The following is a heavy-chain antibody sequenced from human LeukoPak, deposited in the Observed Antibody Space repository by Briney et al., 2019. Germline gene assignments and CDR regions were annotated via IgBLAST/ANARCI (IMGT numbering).Heavy chain of an antibody. CDR3: GGSSSWYEEGEIDY. V-gene: IGHV3-7*01. D-gene: IGHD6-13*01. J-gene: IGHJ4*02. CDR2: IKQDGSEK. CDR1: GFTFSSYW. Sequence: GGSLRLSCAASGFTFSSYWMSWVRQAPGKGLEWVANIKQDGSEKYYVGSVKGRFTISRDNAKNSLYLQMNSLRAEDTAVYYCGGSSSWYEEGEIDYWGQGTLVTVSS.